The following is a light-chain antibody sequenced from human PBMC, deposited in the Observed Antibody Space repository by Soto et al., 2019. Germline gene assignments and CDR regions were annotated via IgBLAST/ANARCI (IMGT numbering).Light chain of an antibody. V-gene: IGKV3-15*01. CDR1: QSVTSN. Sequence: ETVMTQSLVTLSVSPGERATLSCRASQSVTSNLAWYQQQPGQAPRLLIYDASTRATGVPARFSGSGSGTEFTLSISSLQSEDSAVYYCQQHNNWPWTFGPGTKVEIK. CDR2: DAS. J-gene: IGKJ1*01. CDR3: QQHNNWPWT.